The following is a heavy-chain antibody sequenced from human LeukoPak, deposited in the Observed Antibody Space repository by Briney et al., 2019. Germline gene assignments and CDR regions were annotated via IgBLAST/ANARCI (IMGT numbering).Heavy chain of an antibody. CDR3: ATDSSIGGICHSSGNDAFDF. Sequence: PGGSLRLSCAASGFTFKSYAMNWVRQAPGKGLQWVSVISGSGDTTYYADSVKGRVTTTRDNSRNTLYLQMSSLRAEDTAVYYCATDSSIGGICHSSGNDAFDFWGQGTMVTVSS. V-gene: IGHV3-23*01. J-gene: IGHJ3*01. CDR2: ISGSGDTT. CDR1: GFTFKSYA. D-gene: IGHD2-15*01.